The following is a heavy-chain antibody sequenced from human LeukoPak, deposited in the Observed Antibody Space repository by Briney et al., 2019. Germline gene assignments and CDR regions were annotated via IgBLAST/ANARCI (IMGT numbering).Heavy chain of an antibody. J-gene: IGHJ4*02. V-gene: IGHV4-39*01. CDR3: ARHGAYGDHEADY. CDR2: IYYSGST. D-gene: IGHD4-17*01. Sequence: PSETLSLTCTVSGGSISSSSYYWGWIRQPPGKGLEWIGSIYYSGSTYYNPSLKSRVTISVDTSKNQFSLKLSSVTAADTAKYYCARHGAYGDHEADYWGQGTLVTVSS. CDR1: GGSISSSSYY.